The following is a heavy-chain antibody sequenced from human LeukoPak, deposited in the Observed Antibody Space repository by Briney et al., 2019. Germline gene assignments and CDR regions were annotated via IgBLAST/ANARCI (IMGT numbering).Heavy chain of an antibody. D-gene: IGHD6-6*01. CDR3: ARGPSKYSWFDP. CDR2: IIPILGIA. Sequence: GSSVKVSCKASGGTFSSYAISWVRQAPGQGLEWMGRIIPILGIANYAQKFQGRVTITADKSTSTAYMELSSLRSEDTAVYYCARGPSKYSWFDPWGQGTLVTVSS. CDR1: GGTFSSYA. J-gene: IGHJ5*02. V-gene: IGHV1-69*04.